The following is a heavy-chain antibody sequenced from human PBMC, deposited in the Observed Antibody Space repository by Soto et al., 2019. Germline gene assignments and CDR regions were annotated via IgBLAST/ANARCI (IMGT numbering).Heavy chain of an antibody. J-gene: IGHJ3*02. CDR2: IIPLFNVA. CDR1: GGTFSNFA. Sequence: QVQLVQSGPEVKKPGSSVKVSCEASGGTFSNFAVNWVRQAPGQGLEWVGGIIPLFNVAKYAQKFEGRVTIVADDTASTAYMVLSSLRSDATALYYYAASGSDVLGYDSKATEGLDIWGQGTVVTVSS. D-gene: IGHD2-15*01. V-gene: IGHV1-69*01. CDR3: AASGSDVLGYDSKATEGLDI.